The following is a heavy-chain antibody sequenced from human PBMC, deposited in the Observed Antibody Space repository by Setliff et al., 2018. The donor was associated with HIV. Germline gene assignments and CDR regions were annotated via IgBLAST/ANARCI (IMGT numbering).Heavy chain of an antibody. CDR2: VDPSGGST. D-gene: IGHD4-17*01. CDR1: GYIFTSYY. J-gene: IGHJ6*03. Sequence: ASVKVSCKASGYIFTSYYMHWLRQVPGQGLEWMGIVDPSGGSTHYAQKFEGRVTMTTDTSTSTAYMELRSLRSDDTAVYYCARVATTVISLGDYYYYMDVWGKGTLVTVSS. V-gene: IGHV1-46*01. CDR3: ARVATTVISLGDYYYYMDV.